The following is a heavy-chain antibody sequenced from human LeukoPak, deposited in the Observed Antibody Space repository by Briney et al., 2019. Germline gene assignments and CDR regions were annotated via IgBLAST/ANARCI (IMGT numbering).Heavy chain of an antibody. CDR1: GYSISSGYY. CDR3: ARDGGIGDIVVVPAALDAFDI. V-gene: IGHV4-38-2*02. J-gene: IGHJ3*02. CDR2: IYYSGST. Sequence: SETLSLTCAVSGYSISSGYYWGWIRQPPGKGLEWIGYIYYSGSTNYNPSLKSRVTISVDTSKNQFSLKLSSVTAADTAVYYCARDGGIGDIVVVPAALDAFDIWGQGTMVTVSS. D-gene: IGHD2-2*01.